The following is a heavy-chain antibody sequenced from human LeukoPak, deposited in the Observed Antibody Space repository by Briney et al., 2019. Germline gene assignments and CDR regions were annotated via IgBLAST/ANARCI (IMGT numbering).Heavy chain of an antibody. CDR1: GFTFSSYG. CDR2: TSYDGNQK. J-gene: IGHJ6*02. CDR3: AKGIAAPGTSGYYGMDV. V-gene: IGHV3-30*18. Sequence: PGGSLRLSCAASGFTFSSYGIHWVRQAPGKGLEWVAITSYDGNQKYYADSVKGRFTISRDNSENTLYLQMNSLRAEDTAVYYCAKGIAAPGTSGYYGMDVWGQGTTVTVSS. D-gene: IGHD6-13*01.